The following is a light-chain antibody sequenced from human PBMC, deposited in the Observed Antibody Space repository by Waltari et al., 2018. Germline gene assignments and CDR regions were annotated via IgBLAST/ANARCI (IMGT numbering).Light chain of an antibody. CDR1: QSIASNS. J-gene: IGKJ5*01. Sequence: IVLTQSPDTLSLSPGERATLSCKASQSIASNSLAWYQQTPGQSPRLLIYGALTRATGIPDRFSGDGSGTDFTLTISRLEPEDFAVYYCQQYRNSPITFGQGTRLDIK. CDR2: GAL. CDR3: QQYRNSPIT. V-gene: IGKV3-20*01.